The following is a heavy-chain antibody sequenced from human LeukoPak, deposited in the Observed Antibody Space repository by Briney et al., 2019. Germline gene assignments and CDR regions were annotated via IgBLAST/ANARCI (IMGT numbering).Heavy chain of an antibody. CDR1: GYTFTSYG. V-gene: IGHV1-18*01. CDR3: ARGEYCSSISCYELYYFDY. D-gene: IGHD2-2*01. J-gene: IGHJ4*02. Sequence: GASVKVSCKASGYTFTSYGIIWVRQAPGQGLEWMGWISAYNGNTNYAQKLQGRVTMTTDTSTSTAYMELRSLRSDDTAVYYCARGEYCSSISCYELYYFDYWGQGTLVTVSS. CDR2: ISAYNGNT.